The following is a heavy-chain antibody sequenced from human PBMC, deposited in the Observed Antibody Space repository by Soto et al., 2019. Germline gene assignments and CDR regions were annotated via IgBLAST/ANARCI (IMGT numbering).Heavy chain of an antibody. CDR1: GFSFRTSGVG. CDR3: AHRMGGYGVVNPFNY. J-gene: IGHJ4*02. Sequence: SGPTLVNPTQTLTLTCTFSGFSFRTSGVGVGWIRQPPGKALEWLALIYWDDDRRYSPSLKDRLTITKDTSKSQVVLTMTNVDKSDTGTYYCAHRMGGYGVVNPFNYWGQGIPVTVSS. D-gene: IGHD3-3*01. V-gene: IGHV2-5*02. CDR2: IYWDDDR.